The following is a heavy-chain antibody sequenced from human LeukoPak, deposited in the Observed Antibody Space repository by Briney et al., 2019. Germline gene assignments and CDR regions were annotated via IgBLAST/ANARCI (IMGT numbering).Heavy chain of an antibody. V-gene: IGHV3-9*01. CDR1: GFTYDNYA. CDR3: AKETYSGRRGNCYGLDV. D-gene: IGHD1-26*01. Sequence: GGSLRLSCAASGFTYDNYAMRWVRQCPGKGLEWVSAISCDGGEIAYADSVKGRFTIPRDNANNSMYLQINSLRLEDTALYYCAKETYSGRRGNCYGLDVWGLGTTVTVSS. J-gene: IGHJ6*02. CDR2: ISCDGGEI.